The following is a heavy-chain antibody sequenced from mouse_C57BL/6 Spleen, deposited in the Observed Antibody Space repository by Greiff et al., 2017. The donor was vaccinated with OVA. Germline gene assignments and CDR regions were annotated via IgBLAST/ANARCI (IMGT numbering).Heavy chain of an antibody. Sequence: DVKLVESGGGLVQPGGSLSLSCAASGFTFTDYYMSWVRQPPGKALEWLGFIRNKANGYTTEYSASVKGRFTISRDNSQSILYLQMNALRAEDSATYYCARYTWYYFDYWGQGTTLTVSS. CDR2: IRNKANGYTT. V-gene: IGHV7-3*01. CDR3: ARYTWYYFDY. J-gene: IGHJ2*01. CDR1: GFTFTDYY.